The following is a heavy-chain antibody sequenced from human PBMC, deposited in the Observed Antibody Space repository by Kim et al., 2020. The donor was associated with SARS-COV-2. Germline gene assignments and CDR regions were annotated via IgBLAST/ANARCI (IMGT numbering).Heavy chain of an antibody. CDR3: ARDRATAYIDDSSGSSDNRYFDY. CDR1: GYTFTGYY. Sequence: ASVKVSCKASGYTFTGYYMHWVRQAPGQGLEWMGWINPNSGGTNYAQKFQGRVTMTRDTSISTAYMELSRLRSDDTAVYYCARDRATAYIDDSSGSSDNRYFDYWGQGTLVTVSS. V-gene: IGHV1-2*02. D-gene: IGHD3-22*01. J-gene: IGHJ4*02. CDR2: INPNSGGT.